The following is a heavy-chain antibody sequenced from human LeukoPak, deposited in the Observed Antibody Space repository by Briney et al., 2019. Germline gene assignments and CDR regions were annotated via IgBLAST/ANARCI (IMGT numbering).Heavy chain of an antibody. CDR1: DGSISSYY. Sequence: SETLSLTCTVSDGSISSYYWSWIRQPPGKGLEWIGYIYYSGSTNYNPSLKSRVTISVDTSKNQFSLKLSSVTAADTAVYYCARGAYCGGDCYSGDWFDPWGQGTLVTVSS. CDR3: ARGAYCGGDCYSGDWFDP. D-gene: IGHD2-21*02. V-gene: IGHV4-59*08. J-gene: IGHJ5*02. CDR2: IYYSGST.